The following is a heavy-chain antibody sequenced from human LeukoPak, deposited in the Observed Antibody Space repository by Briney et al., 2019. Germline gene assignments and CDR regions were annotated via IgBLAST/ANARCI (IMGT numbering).Heavy chain of an antibody. V-gene: IGHV1-24*01. CDR1: GYNLIALS. J-gene: IGHJ4*02. CDR2: FDPEDGET. CDR3: ASGFAYQYFDS. D-gene: IGHD2-2*01. Sequence: ASVKVSCKVSGYNLIALSIHWVRQAPGKGLEWMGGFDPEDGETIYAQKFQGRFTMTKDTSTDTAYMELSSLTSEDTAVYYCASGFAYQYFDSWGQGTLVTVSS.